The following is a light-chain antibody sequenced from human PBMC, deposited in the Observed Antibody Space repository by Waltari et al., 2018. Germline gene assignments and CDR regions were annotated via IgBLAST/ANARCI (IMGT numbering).Light chain of an antibody. CDR3: QKYGTLPAT. V-gene: IGKV3-20*01. CDR1: QSISKY. CDR2: DAA. Sequence: EIMLTQSPGTLSLSPGERATLSCRASQSISKYLAWYQQKPGQAPRHLIYDAASRATGIPDRFGGGGSGTDFSLTISRLEPEDSAVYYCQKYGTLPATFGQGTKVEIK. J-gene: IGKJ1*01.